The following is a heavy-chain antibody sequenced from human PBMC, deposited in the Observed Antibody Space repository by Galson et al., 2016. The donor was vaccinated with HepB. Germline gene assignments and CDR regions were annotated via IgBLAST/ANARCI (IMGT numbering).Heavy chain of an antibody. Sequence: SLRLSCAASGFTFSSYAMSWVRQAPGKGLEWVSAISGSGGSTYSADSVTGRFTISRDNSKNKLYLQMKSLRAEDTAVYYCAKDLGFLGWLFFDSYYYYGMDVRGQGTSVTVSS. CDR2: ISGSGGST. CDR3: AKDLGFLGWLFFDSYYYYGMDV. D-gene: IGHD3-3*01. V-gene: IGHV3-23*01. J-gene: IGHJ6*02. CDR1: GFTFSSYA.